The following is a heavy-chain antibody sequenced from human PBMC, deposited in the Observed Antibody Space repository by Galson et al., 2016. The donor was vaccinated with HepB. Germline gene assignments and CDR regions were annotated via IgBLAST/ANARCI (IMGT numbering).Heavy chain of an antibody. Sequence: SLRLSCAASGFTFGRYAMSWVRQAPGKGLEWVSAISGDGGSTYYAGSVQGRFTSSRDRSTNTMYLQMNSLRTDDTAVYYCARFTQEWLDRVYYFDSWGQGTLVTVSS. CDR1: GFTFGRYA. CDR3: ARFTQEWLDRVYYFDS. CDR2: ISGDGGST. J-gene: IGHJ4*02. V-gene: IGHV3-23*01. D-gene: IGHD6-19*01.